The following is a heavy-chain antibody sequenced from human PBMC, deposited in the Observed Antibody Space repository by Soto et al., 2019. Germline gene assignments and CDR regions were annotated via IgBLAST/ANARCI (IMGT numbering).Heavy chain of an antibody. CDR2: IIPIFGTA. D-gene: IGHD3-16*01. CDR1: GGTFSIYA. J-gene: IGHJ4*02. V-gene: IGHV1-69*01. CDR3: ARDDYGLATWPL. Sequence: QVQLVQSGAEVKKPGSSVKVSCKASGGTFSIYALSWVRQAPGQGLEWMGGIIPIFGTANYAQKFQGRVTITADESTSTAYMALSSLTAEDTAVDYWARDDYGLATWPLGGQGTLVTVSS.